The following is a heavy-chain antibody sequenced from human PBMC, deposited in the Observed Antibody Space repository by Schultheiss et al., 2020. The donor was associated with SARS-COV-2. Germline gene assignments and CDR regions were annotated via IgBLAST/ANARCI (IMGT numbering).Heavy chain of an antibody. J-gene: IGHJ3*02. D-gene: IGHD3-10*01. V-gene: IGHV5-51*01. CDR1: GYRFTSYW. Sequence: GESLKISCKGSGYRFTSYWIGWVRQMPGKGLEWMGIIYPGDSDTRYSPSFQGQVTISADKSISTAYLQWSSLKASDTAMYYCARIIRVRGVIINTDAFDIWGQGTMVTVSS. CDR2: IYPGDSDT. CDR3: ARIIRVRGVIINTDAFDI.